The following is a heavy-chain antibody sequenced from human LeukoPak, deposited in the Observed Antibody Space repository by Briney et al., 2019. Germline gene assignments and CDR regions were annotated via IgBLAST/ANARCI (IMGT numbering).Heavy chain of an antibody. D-gene: IGHD5-24*01. J-gene: IGHJ6*02. CDR1: GGSISSYY. CDR3: ARDREMATTEPINYYYGMDV. V-gene: IGHV4-4*08. CDR2: IYTSGST. Sequence: SSETLSLTCTVSGGSISSYYWSWIRPPPGKGLEWIGRIYTSGSTNYNPSLKSRVTISVDTSKNQFSLKLSSVTAAATAVYYCARDREMATTEPINYYYGMDVWGQGTTVTVSS.